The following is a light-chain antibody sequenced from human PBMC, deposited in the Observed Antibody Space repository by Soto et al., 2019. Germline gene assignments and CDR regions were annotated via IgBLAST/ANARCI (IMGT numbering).Light chain of an antibody. J-gene: IGKJ5*01. Sequence: DIQMTQSPSSLSASLGDTVTITCRASQSIVNHLNWYQQKPGKAPKFLIYAASSLQSGVPSRFSGSGSGTDFTLTVNSLQPEDFATYYCQQGYSSAITFGQGTRLEI. CDR1: QSIVNH. CDR3: QQGYSSAIT. V-gene: IGKV1-39*01. CDR2: AAS.